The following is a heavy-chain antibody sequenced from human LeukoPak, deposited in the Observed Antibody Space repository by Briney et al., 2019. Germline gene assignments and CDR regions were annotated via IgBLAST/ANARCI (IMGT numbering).Heavy chain of an antibody. Sequence: SETLSLICTVSGGSISNYYWNWIRQPAGKGLEWIGHIYASGSTNYNPSLKSRVTMSVDTSKNQFSLKLSSVTAADTAVYYCARDRVNYYDSSPFDYWGQGSLVTVSS. CDR2: IYASGST. V-gene: IGHV4-4*07. D-gene: IGHD3-22*01. CDR3: ARDRVNYYDSSPFDY. CDR1: GGSISNYY. J-gene: IGHJ4*02.